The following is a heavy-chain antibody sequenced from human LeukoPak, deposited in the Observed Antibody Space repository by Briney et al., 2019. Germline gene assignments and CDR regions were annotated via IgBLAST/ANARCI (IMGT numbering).Heavy chain of an antibody. J-gene: IGHJ6*02. CDR1: GFTFSSYW. CDR2: IYTNGNT. V-gene: IGHV3-23*05. D-gene: IGHD3/OR15-3a*01. CDR3: AHLVWEYVGGLDV. Sequence: GGSLRLSCAASGFTFSSYWMSWVRPAPGKGLEWVSGIYTNGNTRYPDSVRGRFTISRDNSKNTLYLQMHSLRVDDAAVYYCAHLVWEYVGGLDVWGQGTTVTVSS.